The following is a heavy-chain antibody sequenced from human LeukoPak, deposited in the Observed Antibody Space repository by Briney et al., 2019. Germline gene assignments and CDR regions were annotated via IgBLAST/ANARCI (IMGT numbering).Heavy chain of an antibody. CDR2: IYYSGST. CDR3: ARVLFDYCTNGVCYNSFRFDY. CDR1: GGSISSSSYY. V-gene: IGHV4-39*07. D-gene: IGHD2-8*01. J-gene: IGHJ4*02. Sequence: SETLSLTCTVSGGSISSSSYYWGWIRQPPGKGLEWIGSIYYSGSTYYNPSLKSRVTISVDTSKNQFSLKLSSVTAADTAVYYCARVLFDYCTNGVCYNSFRFDYWGQGTLVTVSS.